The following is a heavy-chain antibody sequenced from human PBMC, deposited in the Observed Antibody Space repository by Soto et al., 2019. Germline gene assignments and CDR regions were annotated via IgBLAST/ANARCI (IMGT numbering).Heavy chain of an antibody. CDR3: ARDNDSSGFVGGYYYYGMDV. V-gene: IGHV3-21*01. CDR1: GFTFSSYS. D-gene: IGHD3-22*01. J-gene: IGHJ6*02. CDR2: ISSSSSYI. Sequence: PWGSLRLSCAASGFTFSSYSMNWVRQAPGKGLEWVSSISSSSSYIYYADSVKGRFTISRNNAKNSLYLQMNSLRAEDTAVYYCARDNDSSGFVGGYYYYGMDVWGQGTTVTVSS.